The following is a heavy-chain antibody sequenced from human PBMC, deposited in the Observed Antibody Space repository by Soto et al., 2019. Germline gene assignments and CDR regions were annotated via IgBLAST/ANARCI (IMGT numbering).Heavy chain of an antibody. Sequence: DVRLVESGGGLVQPGGSLRLSCAASSFTFSSYWLSWVRQAPGKGLEWVATIKQDGSENYYVDSVKGRFTISRDNAKNSLSLPMSSLRADDTAVYYCARDGPFISVAAPAFQYAMDVWGQGTTVTVS. D-gene: IGHD6-19*01. V-gene: IGHV3-7*03. CDR1: SFTFSSYW. CDR3: ARDGPFISVAAPAFQYAMDV. CDR2: IKQDGSEN. J-gene: IGHJ6*02.